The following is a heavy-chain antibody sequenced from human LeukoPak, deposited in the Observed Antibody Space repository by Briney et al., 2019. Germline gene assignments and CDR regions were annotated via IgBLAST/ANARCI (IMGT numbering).Heavy chain of an antibody. CDR2: IDPSDSYT. Sequence: GESLKISCRASGYSFTTSWIRWGRQMPGKGLEYMGRIDPSDSYTNYSPSFEGHVTVSADKSISTAYLQWSSLKAADTAMYYCASSGTYSSSYSPGTFWGQGTLVTVSS. CDR1: GYSFTTSW. J-gene: IGHJ4*02. D-gene: IGHD6-6*01. CDR3: ASSGTYSSSYSPGTF. V-gene: IGHV5-10-1*01.